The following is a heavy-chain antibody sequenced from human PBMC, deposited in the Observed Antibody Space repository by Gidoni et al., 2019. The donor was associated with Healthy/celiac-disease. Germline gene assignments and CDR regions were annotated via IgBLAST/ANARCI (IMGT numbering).Heavy chain of an antibody. Sequence: EVQLVESGGGLVQPGRSLRLSCAASGFTFDDYAMHWVRQAPGKGLEWVSGISWNSGSIGYADSVKGRFTISRDNAKNALYLQMNSLRAEDTALYYCAKDRFYDSSGYWDYWGQGTLVTVSS. CDR2: ISWNSGSI. CDR1: GFTFDDYA. D-gene: IGHD3-22*01. J-gene: IGHJ4*02. V-gene: IGHV3-9*01. CDR3: AKDRFYDSSGYWDY.